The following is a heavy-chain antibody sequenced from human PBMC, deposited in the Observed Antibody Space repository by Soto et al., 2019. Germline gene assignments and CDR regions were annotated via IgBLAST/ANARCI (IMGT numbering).Heavy chain of an antibody. V-gene: IGHV3-30-3*01. CDR1: GFTFSSYA. J-gene: IGHJ4*02. D-gene: IGHD6-19*01. CDR3: ARDPYSSGWYRFAY. Sequence: QVQLVESGGGVVQPGRSLRLSCAASGFTFSSYAMHWVRQAPGKGLEWVAVISYDGSNKYYADSVKGRFTISRDNSKNTLYRQMNSLRAEDTAVYYCARDPYSSGWYRFAYWVQGTLVTVSS. CDR2: ISYDGSNK.